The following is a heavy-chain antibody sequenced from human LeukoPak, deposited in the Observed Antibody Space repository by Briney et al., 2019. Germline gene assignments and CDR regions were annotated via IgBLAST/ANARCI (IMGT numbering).Heavy chain of an antibody. J-gene: IGHJ6*02. V-gene: IGHV3-9*01. CDR3: AKDMDGGWYAYYYGMDV. CDR1: GFTFDDYA. D-gene: IGHD6-19*01. CDR2: ISWNSGSI. Sequence: GGSLRLSCAASGFTFDDYAMHWVRQAPGKGLEWVSGISWNSGSIGYADSVKGRFTISRDNAKNSLYLQMNSLRAEDTALYYCAKDMDGGWYAYYYGMDVWGQGTTVTVSS.